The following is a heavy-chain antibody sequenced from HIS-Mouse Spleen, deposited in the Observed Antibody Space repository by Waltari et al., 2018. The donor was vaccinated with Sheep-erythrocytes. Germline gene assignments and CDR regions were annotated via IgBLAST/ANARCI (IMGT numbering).Heavy chain of an antibody. CDR1: GFTTRSYG. CDR3: AKVRTVNYWYFDL. D-gene: IGHD1-1*01. Sequence: QVQLVDSGGGVVQPGRSLRRSCAASGFTTRSYGLHWVRQSPGKGLEWVAVISYDRSNKYYADSVKGRFTISRDNSKNTLYLQMNSLRAEDTAVYYCAKVRTVNYWYFDLWGRGTLVTVSS. CDR2: ISYDRSNK. V-gene: IGHV3-30*18. J-gene: IGHJ2*01.